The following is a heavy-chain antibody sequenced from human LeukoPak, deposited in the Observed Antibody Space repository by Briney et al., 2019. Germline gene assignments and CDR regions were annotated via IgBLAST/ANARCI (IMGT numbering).Heavy chain of an antibody. J-gene: IGHJ4*02. Sequence: PGVSLRLSCAASGFTFSSYWMSWVRQAPGKGLEWVSNIKQDGSEKYYVDSVRGRFTISRDNAKNSLYLQMNSLRAEDTAVYYCARRRYSGSSQHFDYWGQGTLVTVSS. CDR3: ARRRYSGSSQHFDY. CDR1: GFTFSSYW. CDR2: IKQDGSEK. D-gene: IGHD1-26*01. V-gene: IGHV3-7*01.